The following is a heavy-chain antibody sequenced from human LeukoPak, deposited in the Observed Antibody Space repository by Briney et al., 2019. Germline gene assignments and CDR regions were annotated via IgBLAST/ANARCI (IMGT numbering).Heavy chain of an antibody. V-gene: IGHV1-2*02. J-gene: IGHJ5*02. D-gene: IGHD2-15*01. CDR2: INPNSGGT. CDR3: ARGVARYSWFDP. CDR1: GYTFTGYY. Sequence: ASVKVSCKASGYTFTGYYMHWVRQAPGQGLEWMGWINPNSGGTNYARKFQGRVTMTRDTSISTAYMELSRLRSDDTAVYYCARGVARYSWFDPWGQGTLVTVSS.